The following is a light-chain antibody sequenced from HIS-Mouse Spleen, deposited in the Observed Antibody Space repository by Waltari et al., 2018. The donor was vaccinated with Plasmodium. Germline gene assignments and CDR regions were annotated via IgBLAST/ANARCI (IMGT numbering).Light chain of an antibody. V-gene: IGKV1-5*03. Sequence: DIQMTQSPSTLSASVGDRVTITCRASQSISSWLAWYQQKPGKAPKILIDKASSLESGVPSRVSGSGSGTEFTLTISSLQPDDFATYYCQQYNSYSMYTFGQGTKLEIK. J-gene: IGKJ2*01. CDR3: QQYNSYSMYT. CDR1: QSISSW. CDR2: KAS.